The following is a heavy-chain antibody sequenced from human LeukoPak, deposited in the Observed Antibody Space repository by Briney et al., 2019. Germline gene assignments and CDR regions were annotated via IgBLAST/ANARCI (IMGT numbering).Heavy chain of an antibody. Sequence: SETLSLTCAVYGGSFSGYYWSWIRQPPGKGLEWIGEINHSGSTNYNPSLKSRVTISVDTSKNQFSLKLSSVTAADTAVYYYARGRKPKLQNGPYYYGSGSYGGHNWFDPWGQGTLVTVSS. D-gene: IGHD3-10*01. CDR1: GGSFSGYY. V-gene: IGHV4-34*01. CDR2: INHSGST. J-gene: IGHJ5*02. CDR3: ARGRKPKLQNGPYYYGSGSYGGHNWFDP.